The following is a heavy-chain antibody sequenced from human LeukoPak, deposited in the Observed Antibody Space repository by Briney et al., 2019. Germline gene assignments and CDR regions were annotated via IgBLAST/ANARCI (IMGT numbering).Heavy chain of an antibody. CDR3: TRDLGWEQKMEGY. CDR2: ISGSGATI. J-gene: IGHJ4*02. CDR1: GFTFSSFE. Sequence: PGGSLRLCCAVSGFTFSSFEMSWVRQAPGKGLEWVALISGSGATIYYADSVKGRFTISRDNAKNSVELQLNSLRVEDTAVYYCTRDLGWEQKMEGYWGQGTLVTVYS. V-gene: IGHV3-48*03. D-gene: IGHD1-26*01.